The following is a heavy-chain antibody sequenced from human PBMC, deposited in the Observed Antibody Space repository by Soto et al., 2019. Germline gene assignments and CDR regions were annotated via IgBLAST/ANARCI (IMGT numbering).Heavy chain of an antibody. J-gene: IGHJ4*02. CDR2: ISDGGDST. CDR3: VKVSKVLSSGWCGFDY. Sequence: EVHLLESGGDLVQPGGSLRLSCAASGFTFSSFPMGWVRQVPGKGLEWVSAISDGGDSTYYADSVKGRFTIARDNSKTTVYLQMGSLRADDTAIYYCVKVSKVLSSGWCGFDYWGLGALVTVSS. CDR1: GFTFSSFP. D-gene: IGHD6-19*01. V-gene: IGHV3-23*01.